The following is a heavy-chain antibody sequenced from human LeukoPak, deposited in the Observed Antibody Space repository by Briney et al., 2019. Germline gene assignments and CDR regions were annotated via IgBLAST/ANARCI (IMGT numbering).Heavy chain of an antibody. J-gene: IGHJ4*02. V-gene: IGHV3-48*03. Sequence: GGSLRLSCAASGFTFSSYEMNWVRQAPGKGLEWVSYISSSGSTIYYADSVKGRFTISRDNAKNSLYLQMNSLRAEDTAVYYCAKRGYGSGSYYFDYWGQGTLVTVSS. CDR1: GFTFSSYE. D-gene: IGHD3-10*01. CDR2: ISSSGSTI. CDR3: AKRGYGSGSYYFDY.